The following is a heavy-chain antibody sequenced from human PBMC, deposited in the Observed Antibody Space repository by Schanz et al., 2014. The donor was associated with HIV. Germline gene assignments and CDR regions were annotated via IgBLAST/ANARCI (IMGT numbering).Heavy chain of an antibody. CDR3: ARMEQLIIGYYYGMDV. V-gene: IGHV3-30-3*01. D-gene: IGHD3-16*01. J-gene: IGHJ6*02. Sequence: QEQLVESGGGVVQPGRSLRLSCSASGFTFSSYRMNWVRQAPGKGLEWVTVISNDGSNKYYTDSVKGRFTISRDNSKNTVYLQMNSLRPEDTAVYYCARMEQLIIGYYYGMDVWGQGTTVTVSS. CDR1: GFTFSSYR. CDR2: ISNDGSNK.